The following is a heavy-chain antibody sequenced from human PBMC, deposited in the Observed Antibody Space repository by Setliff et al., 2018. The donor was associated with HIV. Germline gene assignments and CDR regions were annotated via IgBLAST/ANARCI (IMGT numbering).Heavy chain of an antibody. Sequence: PSETLSLTCTVSGVSISNYYWSWIRQPPGKGLEWIGYMYYSGNTNYNPSLKSRVTISVDTSKSQFSLKLNSATAADTAVYYCARDQSDWFYWGQGTLVTVSS. V-gene: IGHV4-59*01. CDR1: GVSISNYY. D-gene: IGHD3-3*01. CDR2: MYYSGNT. CDR3: ARDQSDWFY. J-gene: IGHJ4*02.